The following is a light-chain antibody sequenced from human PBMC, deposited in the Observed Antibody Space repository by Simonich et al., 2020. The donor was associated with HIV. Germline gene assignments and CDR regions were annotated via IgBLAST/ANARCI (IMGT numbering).Light chain of an antibody. CDR1: SSNIGAGYD. V-gene: IGLV1-40*01. Sequence: QSVLTQPPSVSGAPGQRVTISCTGSSSNIGAGYDVQWYQQLPGTAPKLLIYGNSNRPSGVPDRFSGSKSGTSASLAITGLQAEDVADYYCQSYDSRLSVVFGGGTKLTVL. CDR2: GNS. J-gene: IGLJ2*01. CDR3: QSYDSRLSVV.